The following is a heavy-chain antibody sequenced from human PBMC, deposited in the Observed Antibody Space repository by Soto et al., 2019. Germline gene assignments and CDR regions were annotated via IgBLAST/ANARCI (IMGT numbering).Heavy chain of an antibody. V-gene: IGHV3-30*18. CDR1: GFTFSTFA. D-gene: IGHD6-25*01. CDR2: ISYDGSNQ. Sequence: QVQLVESGGGVVQPGRSLRLSCAASGFTFSTFAMHWVRQAPGKGLEWVAVISYDGSNQYYAESLKGRFTIARDNSKNTLSLQMSSLRAEDTAVYYCAKDTAGYCCGSAFFDYWGQGTLVTVSS. CDR3: AKDTAGYCCGSAFFDY. J-gene: IGHJ4*02.